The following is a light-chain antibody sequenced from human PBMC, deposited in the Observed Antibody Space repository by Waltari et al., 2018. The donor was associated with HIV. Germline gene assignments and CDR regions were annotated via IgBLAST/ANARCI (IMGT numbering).Light chain of an antibody. Sequence: QSVLTQPPSASRTPGQRVTIPCSGSSSNIGSNYVYWYQQLPGTAPKLLIYRNKQRPSGVPDRFSGSKSGTSASLAISGLRSEDEADYYCAAWDDSLSGRVFGGGTKLTVL. V-gene: IGLV1-47*01. CDR3: AAWDDSLSGRV. J-gene: IGLJ3*02. CDR2: RNK. CDR1: SSNIGSNY.